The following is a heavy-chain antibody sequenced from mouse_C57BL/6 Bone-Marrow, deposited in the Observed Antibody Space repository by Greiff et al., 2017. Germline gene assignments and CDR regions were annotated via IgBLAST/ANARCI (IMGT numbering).Heavy chain of an antibody. J-gene: IGHJ4*01. Sequence: EVQLQESGPELVKPGASVKISCKASGYSFTDYYMNWVKQSNGKSLEWIGVINPNYGTTSYNQKFKGKATLTVDQSSSTAYMQLNSLTSEDSAVYYCASKITTVVAFYAMGYWGQGTSVTVDS. D-gene: IGHD1-1*01. CDR2: INPNYGTT. CDR3: ASKITTVVAFYAMGY. CDR1: GYSFTDYY. V-gene: IGHV1-39*01.